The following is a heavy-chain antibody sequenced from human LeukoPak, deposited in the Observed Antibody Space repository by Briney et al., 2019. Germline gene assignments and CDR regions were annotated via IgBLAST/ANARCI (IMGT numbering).Heavy chain of an antibody. Sequence: PGGSLRLSCTASGFTFSSYAMSWVRQAPGKGLDRVSAISGSGSSIYYADSVKGRFTISRDNSKNTLYLQMNSLRAEDTAVYYCAKDGITTRVRDGDSFDYWGQGTLVTVSS. CDR2: ISGSGSSI. V-gene: IGHV3-23*01. J-gene: IGHJ4*02. D-gene: IGHD5-24*01. CDR1: GFTFSSYA. CDR3: AKDGITTRVRDGDSFDY.